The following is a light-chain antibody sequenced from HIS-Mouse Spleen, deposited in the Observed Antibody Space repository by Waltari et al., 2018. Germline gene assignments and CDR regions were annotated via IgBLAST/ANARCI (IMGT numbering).Light chain of an antibody. V-gene: IGLV3-1*01. CDR1: ALPKKY. Sequence: SYELTQPPSVSVSPGQTARITCSGDALPKKYAYWYQQKPGQSPVLVIYQDSKRPSGIPGRFSGSNSGNTATLTISGTQAMDEADYYCQAWDSSTAVFGTGTKVTVL. CDR3: QAWDSSTAV. J-gene: IGLJ1*01. CDR2: QDS.